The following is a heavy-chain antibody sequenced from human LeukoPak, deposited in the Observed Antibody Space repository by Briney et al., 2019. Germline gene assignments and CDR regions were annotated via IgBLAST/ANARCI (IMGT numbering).Heavy chain of an antibody. CDR1: GYTLTGYY. J-gene: IGHJ4*02. V-gene: IGHV1-2*02. CDR2: INPNTGAT. CDR3: ARDRVGSGWPRPYYFEV. D-gene: IGHD6-19*01. Sequence: GASVKVSCKASGYTLTGYYLHWVRQAPGQGLEWMGWINPNTGATHSAQKFQVRITMTRDSSISTAYMDLSRLRSDDTAVYYCARDRVGSGWPRPYYFEVWGQGTLVTVSS.